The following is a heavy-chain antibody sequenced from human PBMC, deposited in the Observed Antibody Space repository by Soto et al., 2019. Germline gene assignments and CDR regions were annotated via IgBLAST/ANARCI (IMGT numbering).Heavy chain of an antibody. CDR3: AKVHYDFWSGYYPNYYYYGMDV. CDR1: GFTFSSYG. V-gene: IGHV3-30*18. Sequence: GGSLRLSCAASGFTFSSYGMHWVRQAPGKGLEWVAVISYDGSNKYYADSVKGRFTISRDNSKNTLYLQMNSLGAEDTAVYYCAKVHYDFWSGYYPNYYYYGMDVWGQGTTVTVSS. CDR2: ISYDGSNK. J-gene: IGHJ6*02. D-gene: IGHD3-3*01.